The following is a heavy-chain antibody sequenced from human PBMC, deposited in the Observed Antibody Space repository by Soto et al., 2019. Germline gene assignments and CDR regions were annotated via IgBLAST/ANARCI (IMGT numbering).Heavy chain of an antibody. D-gene: IGHD6-6*01. Sequence: SETLSLTCAVYGGSFSGYYWSWIRQPPGKGLEWIGEINHSGSTNYNPSLKSRVTISVDTSKNQFSLKLCSVTAADTAVYYCASVIAARDYGMDVWGHGTTVTFSS. V-gene: IGHV4-34*01. CDR1: GGSFSGYY. CDR3: ASVIAARDYGMDV. J-gene: IGHJ6*02. CDR2: INHSGST.